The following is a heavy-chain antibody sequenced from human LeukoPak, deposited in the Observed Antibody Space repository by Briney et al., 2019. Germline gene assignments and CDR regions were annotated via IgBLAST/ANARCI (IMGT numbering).Heavy chain of an antibody. Sequence: ASVKVSCKASGYTFTGYYMHWVRQAPGQGLEWMGWINSNSGGTNYAQKFQGWVTMTRDTSISTAYMELSRLRSDDTAVYYCARMTTVTTLGYYYYGMDVWGQGTTVTVSS. CDR1: GYTFTGYY. J-gene: IGHJ6*02. CDR3: ARMTTVTTLGYYYYGMDV. D-gene: IGHD4-17*01. V-gene: IGHV1-2*04. CDR2: INSNSGGT.